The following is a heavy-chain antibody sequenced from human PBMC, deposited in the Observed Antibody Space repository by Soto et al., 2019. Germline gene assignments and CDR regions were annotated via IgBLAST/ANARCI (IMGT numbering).Heavy chain of an antibody. Sequence: DLEWIGYIYYSGSTYYNPSLKSRVTISVDTSKNQFSLKLSSVTAADTAVYYCARGLLLEWLFGGMDVWGQGTTVTVSS. J-gene: IGHJ6*02. V-gene: IGHV4-31*02. CDR3: ARGLLLEWLFGGMDV. D-gene: IGHD3-3*01. CDR2: IYYSGST.